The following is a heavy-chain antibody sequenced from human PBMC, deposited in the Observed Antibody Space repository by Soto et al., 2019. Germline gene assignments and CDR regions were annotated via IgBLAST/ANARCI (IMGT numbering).Heavy chain of an antibody. D-gene: IGHD6-19*01. CDR3: AKDLKAGYSSYDAFDI. CDR1: GFTCSSYA. J-gene: IGHJ3*02. Sequence: PGGSLRLSCAASGFTCSSYAMSWVRQAPGKGLEWVSAISGSGGSTYYADSVKGRFTISRDNSKNTLYLQMNSLRAEDTAVYYCAKDLKAGYSSYDAFDIWGQGTMVTVSS. V-gene: IGHV3-23*01. CDR2: ISGSGGST.